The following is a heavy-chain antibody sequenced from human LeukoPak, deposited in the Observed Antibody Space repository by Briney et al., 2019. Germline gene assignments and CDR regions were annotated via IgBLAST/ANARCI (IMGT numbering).Heavy chain of an antibody. V-gene: IGHV3-7*03. CDR2: INQDGSEK. Sequence: GGSLRLSCAASGFTFSSSWMTWVRQAPGQGLEWVANINQDGSEKYYVDSVKGRFTISRDNAKNSLFLQMNSLRAEDTAVYYCAKWAAVWGQGTTVTVSS. CDR1: GFTFSSSW. CDR3: AKWAAV. D-gene: IGHD2-8*01. J-gene: IGHJ6*02.